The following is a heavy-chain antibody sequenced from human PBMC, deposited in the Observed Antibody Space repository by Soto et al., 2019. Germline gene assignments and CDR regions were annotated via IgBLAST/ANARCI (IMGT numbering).Heavy chain of an antibody. D-gene: IGHD6-19*01. CDR2: IYTSGST. CDR1: GGSISSYY. CDR3: ARGLSSGWSPLIGLDY. J-gene: IGHJ4*02. V-gene: IGHV4-4*07. Sequence: QVQLQESGPGLVKPSETLSLTCTVSGGSISSYYWSWIRQPAGKGLEWIGRIYTSGSTNYNPSLKSRVTMSVDTSKNQFSLKLSSVTAADTAVYYCARGLSSGWSPLIGLDYWGQGTLVTVSS.